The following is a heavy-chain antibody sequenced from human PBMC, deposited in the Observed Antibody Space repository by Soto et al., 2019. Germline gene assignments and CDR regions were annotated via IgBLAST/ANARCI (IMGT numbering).Heavy chain of an antibody. D-gene: IGHD2-2*01. V-gene: IGHV1-18*01. CDR2: ISAHNGNT. J-gene: IGHJ4*02. Sequence: QVHLVQSGAEVKKPGASVKVSCKGSGYDFTTYGITWVRQAPGQGLEWMAWISAHNGNTDYAQKLQGRVTVTRDTSPSRAYMELRSLRPDDTAMYYCARGKYGDYWGQGALVTVSS. CDR3: ARGKYGDY. CDR1: GYDFTTYG.